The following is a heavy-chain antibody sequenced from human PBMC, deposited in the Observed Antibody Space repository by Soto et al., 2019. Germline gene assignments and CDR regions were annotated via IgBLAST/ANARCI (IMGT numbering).Heavy chain of an antibody. CDR1: GGTFSSYA. Sequence: QVQMVQSGAEVKKPGSSVKVSCKASGGTFSSYAISWVRQAPGQGLEWMGGIIPIFGTANYAQKFQGRVTITVDESTSTAYMELSSLRPEDTAVYHCAREGPHSSGPYGMDVWGQGTTVTVSS. CDR3: AREGPHSSGPYGMDV. J-gene: IGHJ6*02. V-gene: IGHV1-69*01. D-gene: IGHD6-19*01. CDR2: IIPIFGTA.